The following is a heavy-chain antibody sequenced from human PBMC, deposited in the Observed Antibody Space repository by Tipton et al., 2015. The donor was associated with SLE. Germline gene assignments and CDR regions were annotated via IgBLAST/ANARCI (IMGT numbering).Heavy chain of an antibody. V-gene: IGHV4-39*07. Sequence: TLSLTYTVSGGSVNSNSHSWGWIRQSPGKGLEWIGHVYYSGYTYYNPSLKSRVAISLDTSKNHFSLKLTSVTAADTAVYYCARDSRIGWFDPWGQGTLVTVSS. D-gene: IGHD2-15*01. CDR3: ARDSRIGWFDP. CDR1: GGSVNSNSHS. CDR2: VYYSGYT. J-gene: IGHJ5*02.